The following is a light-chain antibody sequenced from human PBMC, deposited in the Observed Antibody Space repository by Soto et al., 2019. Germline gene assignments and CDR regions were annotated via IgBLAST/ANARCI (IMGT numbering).Light chain of an antibody. Sequence: QSALTQPRSVSGSPGQSVTISCTGTSSDVGDYNYVSWYQQHPGKAPKVMIYDVSKRPSGVPDRFSGSKSGNTASLTISGLQAEDEADYYCCSYAGRFYVFGTGTKLTVL. CDR3: CSYAGRFYV. CDR2: DVS. J-gene: IGLJ1*01. CDR1: SSDVGDYNY. V-gene: IGLV2-11*01.